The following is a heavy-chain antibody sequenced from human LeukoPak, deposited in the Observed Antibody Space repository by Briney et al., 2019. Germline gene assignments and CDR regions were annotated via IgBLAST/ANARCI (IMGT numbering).Heavy chain of an antibody. D-gene: IGHD2-2*01. V-gene: IGHV1-2*06. Sequence: GASVKVSCKASGYTFTGYYMHWVRQAPGQGLEWMGRINPNSGGTNYAQKFQGRVTITVDESTSTAYMELSSLRSEDTAVYYCARVRSKEYCSSTSCSGNWFDPWGQGTLVTVSS. J-gene: IGHJ5*02. CDR3: ARVRSKEYCSSTSCSGNWFDP. CDR1: GYTFTGYY. CDR2: INPNSGGT.